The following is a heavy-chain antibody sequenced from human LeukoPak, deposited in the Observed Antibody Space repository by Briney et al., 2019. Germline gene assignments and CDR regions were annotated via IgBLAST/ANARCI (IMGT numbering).Heavy chain of an antibody. CDR2: IYHTGTT. J-gene: IGHJ4*02. CDR1: RGSIMTTHW. Sequence: PSETLSLTCTVSRGSIMTTHWWSWVRQAPGKGLEWIGEIYHTGTTNYSPSLKSRLTISVDRSSNQFSLRLTSVTAADTATYYCAAWGVDYGGNFDYSDYWGQGTLVTVSS. V-gene: IGHV4-4*02. D-gene: IGHD4-23*01. CDR3: AAWGVDYGGNFDYSDY.